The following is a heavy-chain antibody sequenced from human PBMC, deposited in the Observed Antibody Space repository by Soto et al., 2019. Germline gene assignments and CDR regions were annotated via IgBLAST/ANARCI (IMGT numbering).Heavy chain of an antibody. CDR2: INHSGST. J-gene: IGHJ6*02. Sequence: SETLSLTCAVYGGSFSGYYWSWIRQPPGKGLEWIGEINHSGSTNYNPSLKSRVTISVDTSKNQFSLKLSSVTAADTAVYYCARGPLITIFGVVTPYYYYGMDVWGQGTTVTVSS. V-gene: IGHV4-34*01. CDR1: GGSFSGYY. CDR3: ARGPLITIFGVVTPYYYYGMDV. D-gene: IGHD3-3*01.